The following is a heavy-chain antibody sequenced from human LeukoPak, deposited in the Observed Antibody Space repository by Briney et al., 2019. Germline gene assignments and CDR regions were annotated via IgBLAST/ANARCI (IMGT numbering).Heavy chain of an antibody. CDR3: ARRGAADAFDI. Sequence: ASVKVSCKASGYTFTGYYMHWVRQAPGQGLEWMGWINPNSGGTNYAQKFQGWVTMTRDTSIGTAFMELSRLRSDDTAVYYCARRGAADAFDIWGQGTMVTVSS. CDR2: INPNSGGT. D-gene: IGHD6-13*01. V-gene: IGHV1-2*04. J-gene: IGHJ3*02. CDR1: GYTFTGYY.